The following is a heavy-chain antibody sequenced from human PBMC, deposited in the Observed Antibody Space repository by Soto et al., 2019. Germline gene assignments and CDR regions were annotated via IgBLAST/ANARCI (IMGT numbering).Heavy chain of an antibody. D-gene: IGHD3-3*01. CDR1: GYSFTSYW. CDR2: IYPGDSVT. J-gene: IGHJ3*02. V-gene: IGHV5-51*01. Sequence: PGESLKISCKGSGYSFTSYWIGWVRQMPGKGLEWMGIIYPGDSVTRYSPSFQGQVTISADKSISTAYLQWSSLKASDTAMYYCARGKYYDFWSGPNAFDIWGQGTMVTVSS. CDR3: ARGKYYDFWSGPNAFDI.